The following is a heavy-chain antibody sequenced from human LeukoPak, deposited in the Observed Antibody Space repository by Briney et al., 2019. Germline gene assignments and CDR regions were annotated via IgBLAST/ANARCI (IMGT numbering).Heavy chain of an antibody. V-gene: IGHV5-51*01. CDR1: GYRFISYW. J-gene: IGHJ4*02. D-gene: IGHD2-2*01. CDR3: ARKGRYCSSTNCPFDY. CDR2: IYLGDSDT. Sequence: GESLKISCKGSGYRFISYWIGWVRQMPGKGLEWMGIIYLGDSDTRYSPSFQGQVTISADKSISIAYLQWSSLKASDTAMYYCARKGRYCSSTNCPFDYWGQGTLVTVSS.